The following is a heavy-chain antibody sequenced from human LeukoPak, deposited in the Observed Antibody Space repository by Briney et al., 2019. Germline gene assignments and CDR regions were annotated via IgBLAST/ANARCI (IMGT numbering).Heavy chain of an antibody. V-gene: IGHV1-2*02. CDR3: ARDASGWFNWFDP. CDR1: QYTFSADN. CDR2: INPNTGDT. Sequence: ASVKVSCKASQYTFSADNIHWVRQAPGQGLEWMGWINPNTGDTNYAQIFQGRVTMTRDTSINTAYMELSRLRSEDTAVYYCARDASGWFNWFDPWGQGTQVTVSS. J-gene: IGHJ5*02. D-gene: IGHD6-19*01.